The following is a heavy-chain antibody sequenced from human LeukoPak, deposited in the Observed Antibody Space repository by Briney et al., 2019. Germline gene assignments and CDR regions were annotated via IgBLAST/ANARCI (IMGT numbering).Heavy chain of an antibody. CDR3: AREGACSGGSCYSYGWIDS. V-gene: IGHV4-61*08. CDR1: GGSVSGGDSY. CDR2: ISYSAT. Sequence: EASETLSLTCNVSGGSVSGGDSYWTWIRQPPGKGLEWIGYISYSATDYNPSLKSRVSISVDRSKNQFSLKLRSVTAADTAVYFCAREGACSGGSCYSYGWIDSWGQGTLVTVSS. J-gene: IGHJ5*01. D-gene: IGHD2-15*01.